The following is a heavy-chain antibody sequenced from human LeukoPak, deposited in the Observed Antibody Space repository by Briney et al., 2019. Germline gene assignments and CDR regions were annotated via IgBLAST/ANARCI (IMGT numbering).Heavy chain of an antibody. Sequence: PGGSLRLSCAASGFTFSNFVMSWVRQAPGKGLEWVSYIDGGGGSTNYADSVKGRFTISRDNSKNTLYLQMNSLRAEDTAVYYCAYQPGDYFDYWGQGTLVTVSS. V-gene: IGHV3-23*01. CDR1: GFTFSNFV. CDR2: IDGGGGST. D-gene: IGHD2-2*01. CDR3: AYQPGDYFDY. J-gene: IGHJ4*02.